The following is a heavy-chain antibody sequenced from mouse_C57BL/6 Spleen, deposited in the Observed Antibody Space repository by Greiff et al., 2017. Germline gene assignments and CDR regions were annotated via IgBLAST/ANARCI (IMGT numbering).Heavy chain of an antibody. Sequence: QVQLQQPGAELVMPGASVKLSCKASGYTFTSYWMHWVKQRPGQGLEWIGEIDPSDSYTNYNQKFKGKSTLTVDKSSSTAYMQLSSLTSEDSAVYYCARSITTVVADYGGQGTTLTVSS. CDR3: ARSITTVVADY. CDR2: IDPSDSYT. CDR1: GYTFTSYW. V-gene: IGHV1-69*01. J-gene: IGHJ2*01. D-gene: IGHD1-1*01.